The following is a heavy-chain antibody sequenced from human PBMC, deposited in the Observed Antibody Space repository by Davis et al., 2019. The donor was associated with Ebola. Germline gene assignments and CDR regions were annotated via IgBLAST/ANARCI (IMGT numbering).Heavy chain of an antibody. Sequence: HTGGSLRLSCAASGFTFSSYSMNWVRQAPGKGLVWVSRINSDGSSTSYADSVKGRFTISRDNAKNTLYLQMNSLRAEDTAVYYCARSRSYMDFDYWGQGTLVTVSS. V-gene: IGHV3-74*01. D-gene: IGHD1-26*01. J-gene: IGHJ4*02. CDR3: ARSRSYMDFDY. CDR2: INSDGSST. CDR1: GFTFSSYS.